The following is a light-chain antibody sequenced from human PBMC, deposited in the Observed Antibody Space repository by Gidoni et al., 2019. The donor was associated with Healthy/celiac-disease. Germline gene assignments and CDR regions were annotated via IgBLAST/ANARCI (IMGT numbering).Light chain of an antibody. V-gene: IGLV3-21*04. Sequence: SYVLTQPPSVSVAPGKTARITCGGNNIGSKSVHWYQQKPGQAPVLVIYYDSDRPSGIPERFSGSNSGNTATLTISRVEAGDEADYYCQGWDSSSDDWVFGGGTKLTVL. CDR1: NIGSKS. CDR2: YDS. CDR3: QGWDSSSDDWV. J-gene: IGLJ3*02.